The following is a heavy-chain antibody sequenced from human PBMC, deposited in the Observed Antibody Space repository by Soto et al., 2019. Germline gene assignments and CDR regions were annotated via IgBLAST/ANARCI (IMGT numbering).Heavy chain of an antibody. J-gene: IGHJ4*02. D-gene: IGHD2-8*02. CDR3: AKHLGFCSGDVCYRGFDC. CDR1: GASLSGYY. Sequence: QVQLQQWGAGLLKPSETLSLTCGVSGASLSGYYRSWIRQPPGKGLEWSGEINDSGSTSYNPSLKSRVTISVDTSKNQYSLKLSSVTAADTAVYYCAKHLGFCSGDVCYRGFDCWGQGTLVTVSS. V-gene: IGHV4-34*01. CDR2: INDSGST.